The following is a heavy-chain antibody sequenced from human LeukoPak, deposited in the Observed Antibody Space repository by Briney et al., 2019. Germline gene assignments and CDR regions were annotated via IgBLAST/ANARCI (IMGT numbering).Heavy chain of an antibody. CDR3: AKDWGNYFASGSSYLDY. V-gene: IGHV3-30*18. D-gene: IGHD3-10*01. J-gene: IGHJ4*02. CDR2: VSFDGSNK. CDR1: GFTFDDYT. Sequence: GGSLRLSCAASGFTFDDYTMHWVRQAPGKGLEWVATVSFDGSNKNYADSVKGRFTISRDNSRNTLYLQMNSLRPEDTAVYYCAKDWGNYFASGSSYLDYWGQGTLVTVSS.